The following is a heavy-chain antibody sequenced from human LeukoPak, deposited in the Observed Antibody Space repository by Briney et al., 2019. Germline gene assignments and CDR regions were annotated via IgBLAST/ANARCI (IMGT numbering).Heavy chain of an antibody. CDR3: ARRGYDHSGYYYGMDV. D-gene: IGHD5-12*01. CDR1: GGSFSGYY. V-gene: IGHV4-34*01. J-gene: IGHJ6*04. Sequence: SETLSLTCAVYGGSFSGYYWSWIRQPPGKGLEWIGEINHSGSTNYNPSLKSRVTISVDTSKNQSSLKLSSVTAADTAVYYCARRGYDHSGYYYGMDVWGKGTTVTVSS. CDR2: INHSGST.